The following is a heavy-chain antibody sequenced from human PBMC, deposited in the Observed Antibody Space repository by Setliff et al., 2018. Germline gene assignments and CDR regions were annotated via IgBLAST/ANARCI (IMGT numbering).Heavy chain of an antibody. Sequence: GASVKVSCKASGYTFTSYAMNWVRQAPGQGLEWMGWINTNTGNPTYAQGFTGRLVFSLDTSVSTAYLQISSLKAEDTAVYYCARGPLHYDFWSGYYTVSWFDPWGQGTLVTVSS. CDR3: ARGPLHYDFWSGYYTVSWFDP. V-gene: IGHV7-4-1*02. CDR2: INTNTGNP. D-gene: IGHD3-3*01. CDR1: GYTFTSYA. J-gene: IGHJ5*02.